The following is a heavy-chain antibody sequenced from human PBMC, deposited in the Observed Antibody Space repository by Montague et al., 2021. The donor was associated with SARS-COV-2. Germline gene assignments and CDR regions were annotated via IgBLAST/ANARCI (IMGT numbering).Heavy chain of an antibody. Sequence: SETLSLTCAVYGASFSGFFWSWIRQPPGKGLEWIAEINDRGVTNYNYNPSLGSRVTISADTSKNQFSLKLRSVTAADTAVYYCARWDPQTLTVISLRGKSAYDYWGQGTLVTVSS. J-gene: IGHJ4*02. CDR2: INDRGVTNY. V-gene: IGHV4-34*01. D-gene: IGHD4-11*01. CDR1: GASFSGFF. CDR3: ARWDPQTLTVISLRGKSAYDY.